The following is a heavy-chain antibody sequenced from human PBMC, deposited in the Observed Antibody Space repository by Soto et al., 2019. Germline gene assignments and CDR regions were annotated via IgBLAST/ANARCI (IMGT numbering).Heavy chain of an antibody. CDR1: GFPFSSYA. Sequence: EVQLLESGGGLVQPGGSLRLSCVASGFPFSSYAMSWVRQTPGRGQECVSSISSGSNTYYTDSVRGRFTISRDNPKNSLYLQMSSLRADDTALYYCAKASATGKSDGMDVWGQGTTVSVSS. CDR2: ISSGSNT. CDR3: AKASATGKSDGMDV. J-gene: IGHJ6*02. V-gene: IGHV3-23*01. D-gene: IGHD7-27*01.